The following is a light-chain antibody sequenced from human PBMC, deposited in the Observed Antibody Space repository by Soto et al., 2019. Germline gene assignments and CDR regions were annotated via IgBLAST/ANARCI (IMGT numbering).Light chain of an antibody. V-gene: IGLV4-60*03. CDR1: SGHSSNV. CDR2: LEGSGSY. J-gene: IGLJ3*02. CDR3: EACDMNTRV. Sequence: QPVLTQSASASASLGSSVKLACTLSSGHSSNVIAWHQQQPGKAPRYLMKLEGSGSYNKGSGVPDRFSGSSSGADRYLTISNLQSEDEAAYYCEACDMNTRVVGGGTKLTVL.